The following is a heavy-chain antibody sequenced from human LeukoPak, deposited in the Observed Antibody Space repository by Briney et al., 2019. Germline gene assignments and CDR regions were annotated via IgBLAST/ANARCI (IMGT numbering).Heavy chain of an antibody. Sequence: GGSLRLSCVVSGFTFRTYAMSWVRQAPGKGLEWISYISSSGSTINYADSVKGRFTISRDSAKNSLYLQMNSLRDEDTAVYYCARVWNYYDSSGYYYLLPDYWGQGTLVTVSS. CDR2: ISSSGSTI. V-gene: IGHV3-48*02. D-gene: IGHD3-22*01. J-gene: IGHJ4*02. CDR1: GFTFRTYA. CDR3: ARVWNYYDSSGYYYLLPDY.